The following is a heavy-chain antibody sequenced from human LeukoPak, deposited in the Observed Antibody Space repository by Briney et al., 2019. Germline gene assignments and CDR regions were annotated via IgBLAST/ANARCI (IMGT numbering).Heavy chain of an antibody. D-gene: IGHD2-21*01. J-gene: IGHJ4*02. Sequence: QPGGSLRLSCAASGFTSSSFYMEWVRQAPGKGLEWVSRIKGDGSHTTYADSVKGRFTISRDNPKSTLYLQMNYLRVEDTAVYYCSYDHFDYWSRGTLVTVSS. CDR2: IKGDGSHT. V-gene: IGHV3-74*01. CDR1: GFTSSSFY. CDR3: SYDHFDY.